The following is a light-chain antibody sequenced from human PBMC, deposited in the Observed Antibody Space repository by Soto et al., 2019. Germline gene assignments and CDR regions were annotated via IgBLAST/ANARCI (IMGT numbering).Light chain of an antibody. Sequence: EVVMTQSPDTLSVSPGDGATLSCRASQNVHSDLAWYQQKPGQAPRLVIYDTSTRATDIPVRFTGGGSGTDFTLTISSLKSEDFAVYYCQQYNNWPRTFGGGTKVEIK. CDR3: QQYNNWPRT. CDR1: QNVHSD. J-gene: IGKJ4*01. CDR2: DTS. V-gene: IGKV3-15*01.